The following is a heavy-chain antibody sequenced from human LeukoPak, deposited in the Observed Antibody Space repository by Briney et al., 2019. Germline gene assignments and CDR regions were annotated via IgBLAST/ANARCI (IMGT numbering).Heavy chain of an antibody. CDR2: VYYSGTT. J-gene: IGHJ4*02. V-gene: IGHV4-39*07. CDR1: GGSVSSSDYY. Sequence: SETLSLTCTVSGGSVSSSDYYWGWLRQSPGKGLEWIGNVYYSGTTYYNPSLKSRVTISVDTSKNQFSLRLDSVTAADTAVYFCARRPSGGSLIPFDFWGPGALITVSS. CDR3: ARRPSGGSLIPFDF. D-gene: IGHD2-15*01.